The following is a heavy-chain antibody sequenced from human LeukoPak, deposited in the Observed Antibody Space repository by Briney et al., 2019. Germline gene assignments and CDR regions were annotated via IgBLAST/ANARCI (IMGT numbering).Heavy chain of an antibody. CDR1: GYTFTDYY. D-gene: IGHD5-18*01. J-gene: IGHJ3*02. Sequence: ASVTVSYKASGYTFTDYYMHWVRQAPGQGLEWVGWINPNSGGTNYAQKFQGRVTITRDTSISTAYMELSRLRSDDTAVYYCARRRGYSYGDAFDIWGQGTMVTVSS. CDR2: INPNSGGT. CDR3: ARRRGYSYGDAFDI. V-gene: IGHV1-2*02.